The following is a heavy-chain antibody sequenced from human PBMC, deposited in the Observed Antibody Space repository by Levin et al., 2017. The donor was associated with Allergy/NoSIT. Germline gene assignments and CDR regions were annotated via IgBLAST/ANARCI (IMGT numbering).Heavy chain of an antibody. Sequence: LGESLKISCKGSGYSFTSYWIGWVRQMPGKGLEWMGIIYPGDSDTRYSPSFQGQVTISADKSISTAYLQWSSLKASDTAMYYCARRARYCSGGSCNYYFDYWGQGTLVTVSS. V-gene: IGHV5-51*01. CDR3: ARRARYCSGGSCNYYFDY. D-gene: IGHD2-15*01. CDR2: IYPGDSDT. CDR1: GYSFTSYW. J-gene: IGHJ4*02.